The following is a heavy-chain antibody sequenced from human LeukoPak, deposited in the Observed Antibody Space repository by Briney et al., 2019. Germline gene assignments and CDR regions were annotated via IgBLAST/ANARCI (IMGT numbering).Heavy chain of an antibody. J-gene: IGHJ5*02. CDR3: ARFSSGTAFDP. Sequence: GGSLRLSCAASGFTFSSYGMHWVRQAPGKRLEWVAVISYDGSNKYYADSVKGRFTISRDNSKNTLYLQMNSLRAEDTAVYYCARFSSGTAFDPWGQGTLVTVSS. CDR1: GFTFSSYG. V-gene: IGHV3-30*03. D-gene: IGHD6-19*01. CDR2: ISYDGSNK.